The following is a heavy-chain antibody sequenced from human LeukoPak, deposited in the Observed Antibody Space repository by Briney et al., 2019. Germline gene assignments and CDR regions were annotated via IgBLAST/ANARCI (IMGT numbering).Heavy chain of an antibody. D-gene: IGHD3-10*01. V-gene: IGHV1-8*01. CDR1: GNTFSSYD. CDR3: ARGGTLVQGVTVLYGMDV. J-gene: IGHJ6*02. Sequence: VASVKVSCKTSGNTFSSYDINWVRQATGQGLEWMGWMNPNSGNTAYAQKFQGRVTMTRDTSISTAYMELSSLRSEDTAVNYCARGGTLVQGVTVLYGMDVWGQGTTVTVSS. CDR2: MNPNSGNT.